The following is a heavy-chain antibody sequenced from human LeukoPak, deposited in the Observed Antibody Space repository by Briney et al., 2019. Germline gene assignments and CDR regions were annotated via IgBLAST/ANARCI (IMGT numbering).Heavy chain of an antibody. D-gene: IGHD2-8*01. V-gene: IGHV3-11*01. CDR1: GFTFSDYY. J-gene: IGHJ4*02. Sequence: PGGSLRLSCAASGFTFSDYYMSWIRQAPGKGLEWVSYISGSGSTIYYADSVKGRFTISRDNAKNSLYLQMNSLRTEDTAVYYCARVGYCTNGVCFRPEAYYFDYWGQGTLVTVSS. CDR3: ARVGYCTNGVCFRPEAYYFDY. CDR2: ISGSGSTI.